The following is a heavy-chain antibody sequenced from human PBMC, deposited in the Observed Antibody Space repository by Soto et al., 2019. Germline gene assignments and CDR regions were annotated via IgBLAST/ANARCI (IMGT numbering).Heavy chain of an antibody. CDR2: IIPIFGTA. Sequence: ASVNVSCKASGGTFSSYSISWVRQAPGQGLEWMGGIIPIFGTANYAQKFQGRVTITADESTSTAYMELSSLRSEDTAVYYCARDNWNDGYYYYYGMDVWGQGTTVTVSS. CDR1: GGTFSSYS. J-gene: IGHJ6*02. V-gene: IGHV1-69*13. CDR3: ARDNWNDGYYYYYGMDV. D-gene: IGHD1-20*01.